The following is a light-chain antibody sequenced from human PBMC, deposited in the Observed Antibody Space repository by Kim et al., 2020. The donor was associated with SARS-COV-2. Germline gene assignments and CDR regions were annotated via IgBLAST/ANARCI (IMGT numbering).Light chain of an antibody. Sequence: SLSPGESATLSCRASQDVSPFLAWYQQKPGQPPRLLIYVTSTRAPGVPDRFSGSGSGTDFTLTISRLEPEDFAMYYCQQYGGSTTFGQGTKVDIK. CDR1: QDVSPF. CDR3: QQYGGSTT. V-gene: IGKV3-20*01. J-gene: IGKJ1*01. CDR2: VTS.